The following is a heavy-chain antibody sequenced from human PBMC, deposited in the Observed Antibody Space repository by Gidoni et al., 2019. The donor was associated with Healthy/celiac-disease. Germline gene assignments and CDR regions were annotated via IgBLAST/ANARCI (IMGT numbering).Heavy chain of an antibody. Sequence: QVQLVQSGAEVKTPGASVKASCQAPGYTFTGYYMHWVRQAPGQGLEWMGWINPNRGGTHYAQKFQGSVTMTRDTSISTAYMGLRRLKSDDTAVYYCARDPYDSSGSSFDPWGQGTLVTVSS. V-gene: IGHV1-2*02. CDR1: GYTFTGYY. J-gene: IGHJ5*02. CDR2: INPNRGGT. D-gene: IGHD3-22*01. CDR3: ARDPYDSSGSSFDP.